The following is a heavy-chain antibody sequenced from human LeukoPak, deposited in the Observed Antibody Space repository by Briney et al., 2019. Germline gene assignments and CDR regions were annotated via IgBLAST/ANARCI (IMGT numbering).Heavy chain of an antibody. CDR3: ARLPFLSVAGTLFYMDV. V-gene: IGHV5-51*01. J-gene: IGHJ6*03. D-gene: IGHD6-19*01. CDR1: GYSFTSYW. CDR2: IYPGDSDT. Sequence: GESLKISCKGSGYSFTSYWIGWVRQMPGKGREWMGIIYPGDSDTRYSPSFQGQVTISADKSISTAYLQWSSLKASDTAMYYCARLPFLSVAGTLFYMDVWGKGTTVTVSS.